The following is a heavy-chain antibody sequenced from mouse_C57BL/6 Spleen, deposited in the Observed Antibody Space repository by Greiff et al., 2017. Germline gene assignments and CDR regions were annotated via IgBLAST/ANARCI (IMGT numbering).Heavy chain of an antibody. V-gene: IGHV2-3*01. CDR1: GFSLTSYG. Sequence: VKLVESGPGLVAPSQSLSITCTVSGFSLTSYGVSWVRQPPGKGLEWLGVIWGDGSTNYHSALISKLSISKDNSKSQVFLKLKSLQTDETATYYCAKRAYYSNVHAMDYWGQGTSVTVSS. J-gene: IGHJ4*01. CDR2: IWGDGST. CDR3: AKRAYYSNVHAMDY. D-gene: IGHD2-5*01.